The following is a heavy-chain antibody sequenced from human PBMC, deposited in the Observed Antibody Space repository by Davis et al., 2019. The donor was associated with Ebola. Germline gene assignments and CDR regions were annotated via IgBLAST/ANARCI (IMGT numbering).Heavy chain of an antibody. CDR1: GFTFGAHA. J-gene: IGHJ6*02. CDR2: INWNGNVV. CDR3: AKDGGIPYGMDV. Sequence: PGGSLRLSCAASGFTFGAHAMHWVRQAPGKGLEWVSGINWNGNVVGYADSVKGRFTISRDNAKNSLYLQMNSLRDEDTALYYCAKDGGIPYGMDVWGQGTTVTVSS. D-gene: IGHD2-21*01. V-gene: IGHV3-9*01.